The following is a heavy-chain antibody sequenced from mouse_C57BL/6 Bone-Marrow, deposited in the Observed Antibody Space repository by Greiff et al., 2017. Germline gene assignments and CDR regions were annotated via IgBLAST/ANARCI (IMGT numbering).Heavy chain of an antibody. CDR1: GYTFTSYG. J-gene: IGHJ1*03. Sequence: QVQLQQSGAELARPGASVKLSCKASGYTFTSYGISWVKQRTGQGLEWIGEIYPRSGNTYYNEKFKGKATLTADKSSSTAYMELRSLTSEDSAVYICAREDYYGSSYWYFDVWGTGTTVTVSS. V-gene: IGHV1-81*01. D-gene: IGHD1-1*01. CDR2: IYPRSGNT. CDR3: AREDYYGSSYWYFDV.